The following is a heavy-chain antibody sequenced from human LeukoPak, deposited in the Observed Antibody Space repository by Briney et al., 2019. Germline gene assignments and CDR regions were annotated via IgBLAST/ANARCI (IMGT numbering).Heavy chain of an antibody. J-gene: IGHJ4*02. D-gene: IGHD6-13*01. V-gene: IGHV3-30*03. Sequence: GGSLRLSCAASGFTFSNYGMHWVRQAPGKGLEWVAVISYDGTKKYYADSVEGRFTISRDNSKNTLYLQMNSLRTEDTAVFYCARRYSSGSSWYSVDYWGQGTLVTVSS. CDR3: ARRYSSGSSWYSVDY. CDR1: GFTFSNYG. CDR2: ISYDGTKK.